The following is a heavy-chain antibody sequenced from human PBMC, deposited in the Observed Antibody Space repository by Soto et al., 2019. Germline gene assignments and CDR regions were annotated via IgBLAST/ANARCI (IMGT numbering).Heavy chain of an antibody. CDR3: ARHHVRGRTIAGAAEF. CDR1: GGSFSGYY. D-gene: IGHD6-13*01. V-gene: IGHV4-34*01. Sequence: SETLSLTCAVYGGSFSGYYWSWIRQPPGKGLEWIGEINHSGNTNYNPSLKSRVTISVDTSKNQLFLNLSSVTAADTAMYYCARHHVRGRTIAGAAEFWGQGTLVTVSS. CDR2: INHSGNT. J-gene: IGHJ4*02.